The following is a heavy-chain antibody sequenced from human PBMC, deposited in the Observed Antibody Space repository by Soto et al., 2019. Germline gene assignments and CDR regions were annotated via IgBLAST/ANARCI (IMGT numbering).Heavy chain of an antibody. CDR1: GGSISSGGYY. Sequence: QVQLQESGPGLVKPSQTLSLTCTVSGGSISSGGYYWSWIRQHPGKGLEWIGYIYYSGSTYYNPSLKSRVTISVDTSKNQFSLKLSSVTAADTAVYYCARVYPYDTHIVGKGIPYYFDYWGQGTLVTVSS. CDR2: IYYSGST. V-gene: IGHV4-31*03. CDR3: ARVYPYDTHIVGKGIPYYFDY. D-gene: IGHD2-21*01. J-gene: IGHJ4*02.